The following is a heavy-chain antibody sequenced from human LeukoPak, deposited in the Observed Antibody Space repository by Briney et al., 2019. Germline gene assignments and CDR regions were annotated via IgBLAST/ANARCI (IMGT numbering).Heavy chain of an antibody. CDR3: AKGPPHIAATRGGGYDY. D-gene: IGHD5-12*01. Sequence: GESLRLSCAASGFSFSSYSMNWVRQAPGKGLERVSSISSSSSYIYYADSVKGRFTICRDNAKNALYLQMNSLTAEDTAVYYCAKGPPHIAATRGGGYDYWGQGTLVTVSS. V-gene: IGHV3-21*01. J-gene: IGHJ4*02. CDR1: GFSFSSYS. CDR2: ISSSSSYI.